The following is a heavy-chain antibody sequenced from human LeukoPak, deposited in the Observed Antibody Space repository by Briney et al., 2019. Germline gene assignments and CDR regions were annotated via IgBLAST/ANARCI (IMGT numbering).Heavy chain of an antibody. D-gene: IGHD1-26*01. CDR3: AKDVLSGTYYYFDQ. V-gene: IGHV3-23*01. Sequence: PGGSLRLSCAASGFTFSSYAMNWVRQAPGKGLEWVSGISGSGSNTYYADSVMGRFTISRDNSKNTLYLQMNSLRAEDTAVYYCAKDVLSGTYYYFDQWGRGTLVTVSS. CDR1: GFTFSSYA. J-gene: IGHJ4*02. CDR2: ISGSGSNT.